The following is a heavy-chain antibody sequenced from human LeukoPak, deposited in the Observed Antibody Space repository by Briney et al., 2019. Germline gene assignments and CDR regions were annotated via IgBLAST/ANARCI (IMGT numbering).Heavy chain of an antibody. V-gene: IGHV3-53*04. D-gene: IGHD3-10*01. CDR1: GFTVSSNY. CDR3: ARAGGSGSSPFDY. J-gene: IGHJ4*02. CDR2: IYSGGST. Sequence: GGSLRLSCAASGFTVSSNYMSWVRQAPGKGLEWVSVIYSGGSTYCADSVKGRFTISRHNSKNTLYLQMNSLRAEDTAVYYCARAGGSGSSPFDYWGQGTLVTVSS.